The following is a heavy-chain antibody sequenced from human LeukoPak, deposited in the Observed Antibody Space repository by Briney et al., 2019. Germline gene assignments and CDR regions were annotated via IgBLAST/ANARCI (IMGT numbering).Heavy chain of an antibody. CDR2: ISYDGSNK. V-gene: IGHV3-30*18. CDR1: GFTFSSYG. D-gene: IGHD4-17*01. J-gene: IGHJ6*02. Sequence: GGSLRLSCAASGFTFSSYGMHWVRQAPGKGLEWVAVISYDGSNKYYADSVKGRFTISRDNSKNTLYLQMNSRRAEDTAVYYCAKDRATVTYYYYYGMDVWGQGTTVTVSS. CDR3: AKDRATVTYYYYYGMDV.